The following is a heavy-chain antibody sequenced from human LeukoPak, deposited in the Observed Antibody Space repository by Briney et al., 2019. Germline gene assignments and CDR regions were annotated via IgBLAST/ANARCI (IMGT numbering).Heavy chain of an antibody. V-gene: IGHV3-11*01. J-gene: IGHJ6*02. CDR2: ISSSGSTI. CDR1: GFTFSDYY. Sequence: GGSLRLSCAASGFTFSDYYMRWIRQAPGKGLEWVSYISSSGSTIYYADSVKGRFTISRDNANNSLYLQMNSLRAEDTAVYYCARKDYYDSSGQHYGMDVWGQGTTVTVSS. D-gene: IGHD3-22*01. CDR3: ARKDYYDSSGQHYGMDV.